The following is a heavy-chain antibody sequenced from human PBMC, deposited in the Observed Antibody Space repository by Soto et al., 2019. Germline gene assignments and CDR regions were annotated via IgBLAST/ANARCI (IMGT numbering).Heavy chain of an antibody. CDR3: ARGRRTNYYYGSGRPFDY. J-gene: IGHJ4*02. CDR1: GYTFTSYG. V-gene: IGHV1-18*04. D-gene: IGHD3-10*01. Sequence: ASVKVSCKASGYTFTSYGISWVRQAPGQGLEWMGWISAYNGNTNYAQKLQGRVTMTTDTSTSTAYMELRSLRSDGTAVYYCARGRRTNYYYGSGRPFDYWGQGTLVTVSS. CDR2: ISAYNGNT.